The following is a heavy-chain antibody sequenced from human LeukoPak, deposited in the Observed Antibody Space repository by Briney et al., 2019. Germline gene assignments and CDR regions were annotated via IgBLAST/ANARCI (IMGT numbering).Heavy chain of an antibody. J-gene: IGHJ4*02. V-gene: IGHV4-34*01. CDR3: ASSEYSGSSNDY. D-gene: IGHD6-6*01. CDR2: INHSGST. CDR1: GGSFSGYY. Sequence: SETLSLTCAVYGGSFSGYYWSWIRQPPGKGLEWIGEINHSGSTNYNPSLKSRVTISVDTSKNQFSLKLTSVTAADTAVYYCASSEYSGSSNDYWGQGTLVTVSS.